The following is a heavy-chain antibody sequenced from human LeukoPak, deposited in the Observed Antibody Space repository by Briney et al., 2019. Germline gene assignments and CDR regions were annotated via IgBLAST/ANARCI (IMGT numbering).Heavy chain of an antibody. J-gene: IGHJ4*02. CDR3: ARDWSRSSPFDY. V-gene: IGHV3-21*01. CDR1: GFTFSSYS. Sequence: GGSLRLSCAASGFTFSSYSMNWVRQAPGKGLEWVSSISSSSSYIYYADSVKGRFTISRDNAKYSLYLQMNSLRAEDTAVYYCARDWSRSSPFDYWGQGTLVTVSS. CDR2: ISSSSSYI.